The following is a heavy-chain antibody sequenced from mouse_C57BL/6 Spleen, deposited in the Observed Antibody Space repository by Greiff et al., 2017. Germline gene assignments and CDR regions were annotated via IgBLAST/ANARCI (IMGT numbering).Heavy chain of an antibody. CDR2: IYPGNSDT. V-gene: IGHV1-5*01. CDR3: TRDYGSSYDYFDY. Sequence: VQLQQSGTVLARPGASVKMSCKTSGYTFTSYWMHWVKQRPGQGLEWIGAIYPGNSDTSYNQKFKGKAKLTAVTSASTAYMELSSLTNEDSAVYYCTRDYGSSYDYFDYWGQGTTRTVSS. CDR1: GYTFTSYW. J-gene: IGHJ2*01. D-gene: IGHD1-1*01.